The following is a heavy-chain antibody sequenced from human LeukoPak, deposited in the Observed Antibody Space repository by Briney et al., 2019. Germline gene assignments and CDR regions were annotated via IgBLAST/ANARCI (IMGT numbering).Heavy chain of an antibody. D-gene: IGHD3-16*02. CDR3: ARGSFLITFGGFIG. J-gene: IGHJ4*02. Sequence: GGSLRLSCAASGFTFSSYWMSWVRQAPGKGLDGVANIKQDGSEKYYVDSVKGRFTISRDNAKNSLYLQMNSLRAEDTAVYYCARGSFLITFGGFIGWGQGTLVTVSS. CDR2: IKQDGSEK. CDR1: GFTFSSYW. V-gene: IGHV3-7*04.